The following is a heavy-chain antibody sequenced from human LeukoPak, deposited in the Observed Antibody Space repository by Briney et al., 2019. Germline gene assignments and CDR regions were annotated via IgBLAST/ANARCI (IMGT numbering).Heavy chain of an antibody. J-gene: IGHJ6*03. CDR3: ARGSRRDGDYSYYMDV. CDR1: GGTFSSYA. V-gene: IGHV1-69*05. Sequence: SVKVSCKASGGTFSSYAINWVRQAPGQGLEWMGGIIPIFDTANFAQKFQGRVTITTDESTNTAYMELSSLKSEDTALYYCARGSRRDGDYSYYMDVWGKGTTVTVSS. D-gene: IGHD5-24*01. CDR2: IIPIFDTA.